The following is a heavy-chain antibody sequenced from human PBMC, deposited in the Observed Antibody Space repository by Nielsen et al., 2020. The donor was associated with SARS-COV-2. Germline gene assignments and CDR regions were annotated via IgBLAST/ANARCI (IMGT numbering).Heavy chain of an antibody. Sequence: SVKVSCKVSGYTLTELSMHWVRQAPGKGLEWMGGFDPEDGETIYAQKFQGRVTMTEDTSTDTAYMELSSLRSEDTAVYYCATSYSITGRVAPDYWGQGTLVTVSS. J-gene: IGHJ4*02. CDR1: GYTLTELS. D-gene: IGHD1-20*01. CDR2: FDPEDGET. V-gene: IGHV1-24*01. CDR3: ATSYSITGRVAPDY.